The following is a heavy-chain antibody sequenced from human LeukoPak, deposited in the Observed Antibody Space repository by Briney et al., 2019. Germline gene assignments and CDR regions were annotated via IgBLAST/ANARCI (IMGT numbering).Heavy chain of an antibody. D-gene: IGHD2-15*01. CDR1: GFTVSSNY. Sequence: GGSLRLSCAASGFTVSSNYMSWVRQAPGKGLEWVSVIYSGGSTYYADSVEGRFTISRDNSKNTLYLQMNSLRAEDTAVYYCAKPRGGYNYYYGMDVWGQGTTVTVSS. CDR3: AKPRGGYNYYYGMDV. J-gene: IGHJ6*02. CDR2: IYSGGST. V-gene: IGHV3-53*01.